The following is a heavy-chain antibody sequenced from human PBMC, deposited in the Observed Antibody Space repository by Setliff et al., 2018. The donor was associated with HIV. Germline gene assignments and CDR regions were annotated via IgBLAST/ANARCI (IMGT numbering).Heavy chain of an antibody. D-gene: IGHD2-21*02. Sequence: SETLSLTCTVSGDSISTSNSYWGWIRQPPGKGLEWIGSIYYRGNTYYNPSLKSRVTISVDTSKNQFSLKFTSVTAADTAVYYCARHYGAVKSVVTVVAKYFPHWGQGTLVTVSS. J-gene: IGHJ1*01. CDR2: IYYRGNT. CDR3: ARHYGAVKSVVTVVAKYFPH. CDR1: GDSISTSNSY. V-gene: IGHV4-39*01.